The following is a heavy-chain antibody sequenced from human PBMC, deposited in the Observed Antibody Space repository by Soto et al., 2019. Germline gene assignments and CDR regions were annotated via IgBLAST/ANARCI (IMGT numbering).Heavy chain of an antibody. Sequence: ASVKVSCKASGYTFTSYVISWVRQAPGQGLEWMGWISAYNGNTNYAQKLQGRVTMTTDTSTSTAYMELRSLRSDDTAVYYCASSYGSGSYYRVWFDPWGQGTLVTVSS. J-gene: IGHJ5*02. CDR2: ISAYNGNT. D-gene: IGHD3-10*01. CDR1: GYTFTSYV. CDR3: ASSYGSGSYYRVWFDP. V-gene: IGHV1-18*01.